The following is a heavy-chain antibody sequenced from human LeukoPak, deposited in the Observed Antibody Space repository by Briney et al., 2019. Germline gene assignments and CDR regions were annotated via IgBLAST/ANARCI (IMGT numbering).Heavy chain of an antibody. D-gene: IGHD1-20*01. CDR3: ARDPRRYNWNDVGWFDP. J-gene: IGHJ5*02. CDR1: GCSISSYY. V-gene: IGHV4-59*01. CDR2: IYCSGST. Sequence: PSETLSLTCTVSGCSISSYYWSWVRQPPGKGLEWIGGIYCSGSTNYNPSLKSRVTISVDTSKNQFSLKLSSVTAADTAVYYCARDPRRYNWNDVGWFDPWGPGTLVTVSS.